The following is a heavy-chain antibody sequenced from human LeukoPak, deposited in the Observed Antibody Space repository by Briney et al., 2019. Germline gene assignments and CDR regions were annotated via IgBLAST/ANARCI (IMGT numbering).Heavy chain of an antibody. D-gene: IGHD2-15*01. V-gene: IGHV3-30-3*01. Sequence: GGSLRLSCAASGFTFSSYTMHWVRQAPGKGLEWVAVISYDGSNKYYADSVKGRFTISRDNSKNTLYLQMNSLRAEDTAVYYCARVDCSGGSCYGNYYYYGMDVWGQGTTVTVSS. CDR3: ARVDCSGGSCYGNYYYYGMDV. J-gene: IGHJ6*02. CDR1: GFTFSSYT. CDR2: ISYDGSNK.